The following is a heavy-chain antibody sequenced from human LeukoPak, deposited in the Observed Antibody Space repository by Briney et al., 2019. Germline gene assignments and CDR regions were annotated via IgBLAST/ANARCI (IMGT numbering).Heavy chain of an antibody. D-gene: IGHD1-26*01. J-gene: IGHJ6*02. CDR2: IYYSGST. CDR1: GGSISSGGYY. Sequence: SETLSLTCTVSGGSISSGGYYWSWIRQHPGKGLVWIGYIYYSGSTYYNPSLKSRVTISVDTSKNQFSLKLSSVTAADTAVYYCARDNGRDYYYYYGMDVWGQGTTVTVSS. CDR3: ARDNGRDYYYYYGMDV. V-gene: IGHV4-31*03.